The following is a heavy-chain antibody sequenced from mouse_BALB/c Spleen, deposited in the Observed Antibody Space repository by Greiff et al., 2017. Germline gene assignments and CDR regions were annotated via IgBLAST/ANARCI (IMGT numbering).Heavy chain of an antibody. D-gene: IGHD2-1*01. CDR1: GFNIKDYY. J-gene: IGHJ4*01. CDR3: ARGGNYLGAMDY. Sequence: EVQLHQSGAELVRPGALVKLSCKASGFNIKDYYMHWVKQRPEQGLEWIGWIDPENGNTIYDPKFQGKASITADTSSNTAYLQLSSLTSEDTAVYYCARGGNYLGAMDYWGQGTSVTVSS. CDR2: IDPENGNT. V-gene: IGHV14-1*02.